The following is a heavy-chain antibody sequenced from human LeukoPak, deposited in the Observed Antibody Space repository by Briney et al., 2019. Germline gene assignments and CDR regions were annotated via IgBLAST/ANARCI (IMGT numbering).Heavy chain of an antibody. CDR1: GGSFSVYY. Sequence: SETLSLTCAVYGGSFSVYYWTWIREPPGKGLEWIGEINHSGSTNYNPFLKCRVTISVDTSKNQFSLKLSSVTAADTAVYYCARGRYSSSWYGAFDIWGQGTVVTVSS. J-gene: IGHJ3*02. CDR3: ARGRYSSSWYGAFDI. CDR2: INHSGST. V-gene: IGHV4-34*01. D-gene: IGHD6-13*01.